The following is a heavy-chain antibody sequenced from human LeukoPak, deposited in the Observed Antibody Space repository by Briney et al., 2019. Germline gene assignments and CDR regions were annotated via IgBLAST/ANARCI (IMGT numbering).Heavy chain of an antibody. CDR3: ARDRDSSSHYFDY. Sequence: PGGSLRLSCAASGFTFRSHGMHWVRQAPGKGLEWVGVILYDGSDSYYTDSVKGRFTLSRDNSKNTLYLQMNSLGAEDTAVYFCARDRDSSSHYFDYWGQGALVTVSS. CDR1: GFTFRSHG. CDR2: ILYDGSDS. J-gene: IGHJ4*02. V-gene: IGHV3-33*05. D-gene: IGHD6-6*01.